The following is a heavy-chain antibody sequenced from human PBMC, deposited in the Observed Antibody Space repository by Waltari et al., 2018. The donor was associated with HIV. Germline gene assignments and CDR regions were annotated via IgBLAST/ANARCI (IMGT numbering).Heavy chain of an antibody. Sequence: QVPLQLWGAGLSKPAETLSLTCAVSGESFSGHYWSWIRQLPGKALEWIGEINHSGSTNYNPSLKSRVTISVDTSKNQFSLKLSSVTAADTAVYYCARIRYCSGGSCYSLDAFDIWGQGTMVTVSS. CDR1: GESFSGHY. CDR3: ARIRYCSGGSCYSLDAFDI. CDR2: INHSGST. V-gene: IGHV4-34*01. J-gene: IGHJ3*02. D-gene: IGHD2-15*01.